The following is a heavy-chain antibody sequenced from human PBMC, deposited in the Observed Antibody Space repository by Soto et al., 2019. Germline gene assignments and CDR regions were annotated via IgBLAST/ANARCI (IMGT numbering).Heavy chain of an antibody. J-gene: IGHJ6*02. D-gene: IGHD6-6*01. CDR3: ARGVAARRLGLYDCYYGMDV. Sequence: PSETLSVTSAVWGGCFGGYSWSRIRQPPGKGLARMWEMNHSLSTNSNPFLKSRVAISVDTSKNQFSLKLSGVTAADTAVYYCARGVAARRLGLYDCYYGMDVWRQGTTVTVSS. CDR2: MNHSLST. V-gene: IGHV4-34*01. CDR1: GGCFGGYS.